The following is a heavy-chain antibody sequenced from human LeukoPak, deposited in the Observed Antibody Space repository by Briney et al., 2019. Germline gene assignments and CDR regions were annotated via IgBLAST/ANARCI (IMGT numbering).Heavy chain of an antibody. CDR3: AKYLYYYDSSGSLGAFDY. CDR2: IKTKTNGGTT. Sequence: GGSLRLSCAASGFLFSNAAMNWVRQAPGKGLEWVGHIKTKTNGGTTEYGAPVKGRFTISRDDSKNTLYLQMNSLRAEDTAVYYCAKYLYYYDSSGSLGAFDYWGRGTLVTVSS. D-gene: IGHD3-22*01. J-gene: IGHJ4*02. V-gene: IGHV3-15*01. CDR1: GFLFSNAA.